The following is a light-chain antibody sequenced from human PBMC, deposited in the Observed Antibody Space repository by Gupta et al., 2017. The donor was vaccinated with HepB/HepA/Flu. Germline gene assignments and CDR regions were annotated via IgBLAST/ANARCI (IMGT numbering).Light chain of an antibody. CDR1: QGVNNY. V-gene: IGKV1-12*01. CDR3: LQTNIFPRT. J-gene: IGKJ4*01. Sequence: DIPMTQSPSSVSASVGDRVTITCRASQGVNNYLAWYQQKPGRAPRLLIYAASSLQSGVPSRFSGSASGTDYTLTISSLQAEDFATYYCLQTNIFPRTFGGGTKVEIK. CDR2: AAS.